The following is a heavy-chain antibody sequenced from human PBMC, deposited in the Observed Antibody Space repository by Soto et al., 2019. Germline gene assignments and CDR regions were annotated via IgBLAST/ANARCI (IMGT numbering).Heavy chain of an antibody. J-gene: IGHJ4*02. CDR2: IIPIFGTA. Sequence: QVQLVQSGAEVKKPGSSVKVSCKASGGTFSSYAISWVRQAPGQGLEWMGGIIPIFGTANYAQKFQGRVTSNADESTSTAYMELSSLRSEDTAGYYCAREGYGGPYCFDYWGQGTLVTVSS. CDR3: AREGYGGPYCFDY. CDR1: GGTFSSYA. D-gene: IGHD4-17*01. V-gene: IGHV1-69*12.